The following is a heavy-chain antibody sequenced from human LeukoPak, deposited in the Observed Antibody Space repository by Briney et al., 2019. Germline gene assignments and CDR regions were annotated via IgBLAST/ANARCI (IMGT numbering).Heavy chain of an antibody. J-gene: IGHJ4*02. V-gene: IGHV3-20*04. CDR2: INWNGGST. Sequence: GGSLRLSCAASGFTFDDYGMSWVRQAPGKGLEWVSGINWNGGSTGYADSVKGRFTISRDNAKNSLYLQMNSLRAEDTALYYCAGDTIMGMTGNFDYWGQGTLVTVSS. CDR1: GFTFDDYG. CDR3: AGDTIMGMTGNFDY. D-gene: IGHD3-9*01.